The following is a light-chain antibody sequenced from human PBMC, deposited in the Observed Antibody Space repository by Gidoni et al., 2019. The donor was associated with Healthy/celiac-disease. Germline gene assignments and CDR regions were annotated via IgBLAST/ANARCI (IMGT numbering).Light chain of an antibody. J-gene: IGKJ5*01. V-gene: IGKV1-9*01. CDR2: AAS. CDR3: QQLNSYPLT. Sequence: DIQLTQSPSFLSASVGDRVTITCRASQGISSYLAWYQQKPGKAPKLLIYAASTLQSGVPSRFSGSGSGTEFTLTISSLQPEDFATYSCQQLNSYPLTFGQGTRLEIK. CDR1: QGISSY.